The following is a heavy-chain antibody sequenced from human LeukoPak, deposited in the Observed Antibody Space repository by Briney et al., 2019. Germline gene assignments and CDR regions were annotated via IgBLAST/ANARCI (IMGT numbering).Heavy chain of an antibody. CDR2: ISYDGSNK. D-gene: IGHD6-25*01. CDR3: ARARGEGY. CDR1: GFTFSSYA. Sequence: GGSLRLSCAASGFTFSSYAMHWVRQAPGKGLEWVAVISYDGSNKYYADSVKGRFTISRDNSKNTLYLQMNSLRAEDTAVYYCARARGEGYWGQGTLVTVSS. V-gene: IGHV3-30-3*01. J-gene: IGHJ4*02.